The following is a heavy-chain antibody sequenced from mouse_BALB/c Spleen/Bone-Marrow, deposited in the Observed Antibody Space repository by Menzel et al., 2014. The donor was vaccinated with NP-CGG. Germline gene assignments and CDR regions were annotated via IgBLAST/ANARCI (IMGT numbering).Heavy chain of an antibody. D-gene: IGHD1-1*01. CDR3: ARADAVVVRYWYFEV. Sequence: QVQLQQSGAELVKPGASVKLSCKASGYTFTSYWMHWVKQRPGQGLEWIGEIDPSNGRTNYNEKFKNKATLTVDKSSSPAYIQPSRLASGGSAGFYCARADAVVVRYWYFEVWGAGTTVTVSS. J-gene: IGHJ1*01. CDR1: GYTFTSYW. CDR2: IDPSNGRT. V-gene: IGHV1S81*02.